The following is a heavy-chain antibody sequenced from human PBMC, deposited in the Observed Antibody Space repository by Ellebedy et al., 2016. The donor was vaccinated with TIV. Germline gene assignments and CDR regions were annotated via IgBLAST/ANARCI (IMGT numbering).Heavy chain of an antibody. CDR1: GFTFSSYT. J-gene: IGHJ4*02. CDR2: IKQDGSEK. D-gene: IGHD5-18*01. CDR3: ARDKSSGSTYGSHFDY. V-gene: IGHV3-7*01. Sequence: GESLKISXAASGFTFSSYTMSWVRQAPGKGLEWVATIKQDGSEKYFVDSVKGRFTISRDNAKNSLCLQMNSLRAEDTAVYYCARDKSSGSTYGSHFDYWGQGTLVTVSS.